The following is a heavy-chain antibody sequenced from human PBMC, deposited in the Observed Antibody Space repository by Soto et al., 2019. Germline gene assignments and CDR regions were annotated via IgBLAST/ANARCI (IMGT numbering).Heavy chain of an antibody. D-gene: IGHD3-22*01. CDR2: ISAYNGNT. V-gene: IGHV1-18*01. J-gene: IGHJ4*02. CDR3: ARVLYRGLYYDSSGYPDY. CDR1: GYTFTSYG. Sequence: ASVKVSCKASGYTFTSYGISWVRQAPGQGLEWMGWISAYNGNTNYAQKLQGRVTMTTDTSTSTAYMELRSLRSDDTAVYYCARVLYRGLYYDSSGYPDYWGQGTLVTVS.